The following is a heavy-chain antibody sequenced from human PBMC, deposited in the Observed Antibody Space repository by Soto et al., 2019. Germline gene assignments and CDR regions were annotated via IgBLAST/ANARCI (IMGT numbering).Heavy chain of an antibody. CDR1: GFSFTKYE. J-gene: IGHJ4*02. Sequence: HPVGSLRLSGAVSGFSFTKYEMNWVRQAPGKGLEWIAYIGLSGDTIYYADSVKGRFTISRDHAKNSLELQMNSLRADDTALYYCARESFSASPNFFDYWGRGTQVTVSS. D-gene: IGHD3-16*01. V-gene: IGHV3-48*03. CDR2: IGLSGDTI. CDR3: ARESFSASPNFFDY.